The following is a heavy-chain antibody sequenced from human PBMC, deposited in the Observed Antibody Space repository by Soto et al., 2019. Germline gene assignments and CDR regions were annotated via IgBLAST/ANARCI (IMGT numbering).Heavy chain of an antibody. CDR2: ISASTRNT. CDR1: GYTFSDYA. J-gene: IGHJ2*01. V-gene: IGHV1-18*01. D-gene: IGHD2-15*01. CDR3: VRCYCSVGSCYACWHFDL. Sequence: QVQLVQSGGEVKKPGASVKVSCQASGYTFSDYAISWGRQAPGQGLEWMGWISASTRNTDQAQNFQGRVIMTLDTSTNTAYMELRSLRSDDTAVYYCVRCYCSVGSCYACWHFDLWGRGTLVTVSS.